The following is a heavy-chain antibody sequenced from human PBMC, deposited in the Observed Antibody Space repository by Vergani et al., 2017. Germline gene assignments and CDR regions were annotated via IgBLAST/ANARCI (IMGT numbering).Heavy chain of an antibody. V-gene: IGHV3-23*03. Sequence: EVQLLESGGGLVQPGGSLRLSCEASGFSFPGYAMSWVRQAPGKGLEWVSGIYSGGSTYYADSVKGRFTISRDNSKNTLYLQMNSLRAEDTAVYYCAKVSGYPYSDYWGQGTLVTVSS. CDR1: GFSFPGYA. CDR3: AKVSGYPYSDY. D-gene: IGHD3-16*01. J-gene: IGHJ4*02. CDR2: IYSGGST.